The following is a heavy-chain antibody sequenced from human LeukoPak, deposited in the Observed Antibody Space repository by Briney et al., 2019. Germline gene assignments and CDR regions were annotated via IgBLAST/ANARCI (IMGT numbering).Heavy chain of an antibody. Sequence: GGPLRLSCAASGFIFSSYGMHWVRQAPGEGLEWVAYTRNDGGNKYYADSVKGRFTLSRDNSKNTVDLQMNSLRAEDTALYYCARDYNWGTDYWGRGTLVTVSS. J-gene: IGHJ4*02. V-gene: IGHV3-30*02. CDR1: GFIFSSYG. CDR2: TRNDGGNK. D-gene: IGHD7-27*01. CDR3: ARDYNWGTDY.